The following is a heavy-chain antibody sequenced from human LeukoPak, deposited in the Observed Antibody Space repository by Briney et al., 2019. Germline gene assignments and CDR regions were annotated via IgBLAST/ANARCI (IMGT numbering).Heavy chain of an antibody. V-gene: IGHV4-34*01. CDR3: AREGFSCPNWFDP. J-gene: IGHJ5*02. CDR1: GGSFSGYY. CDR2: INHSGST. Sequence: PSETLSLTCAVYGGSFSGYYWSWIRQPPGKGLEWIGEINHSGSTNYNPSLKSRVTISVDTSKNHFSLNMDSVTAADTAVYYCAREGFSCPNWFDPWGQGTQVAVSS.